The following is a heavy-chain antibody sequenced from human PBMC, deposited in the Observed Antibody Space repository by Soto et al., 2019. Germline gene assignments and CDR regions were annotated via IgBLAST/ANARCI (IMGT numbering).Heavy chain of an antibody. CDR3: TRRDSSGWYTLEGPLDY. CDR1: GGTFSSYA. V-gene: IGHV1-69*06. CDR2: IIPIFGTA. D-gene: IGHD6-19*01. Sequence: ASVKVSCKASGGTFSSYAISWVRQAPGQGLEWMGGIIPIFGTANYAQKFQGRVTITADKSTSTAYMELSSLRSEDTAVYYCTRRDSSGWYTLEGPLDYWGQGTLVTVSS. J-gene: IGHJ4*02.